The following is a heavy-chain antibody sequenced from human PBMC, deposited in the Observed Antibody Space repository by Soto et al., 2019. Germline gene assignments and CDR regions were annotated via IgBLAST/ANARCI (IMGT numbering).Heavy chain of an antibody. Sequence: QVQLVQSGAEVKKPGSSVKVSCKVSGGTFSNYAIDWVRLAPGHGXXXXXGIVPIFGTTYYTQKFQGRATIIADDSTTTAYLEMSSLRSEDTAIYYCARVEAVAGLYNYHGLDVWGQGTAVTVSS. D-gene: IGHD6-19*01. J-gene: IGHJ6*02. CDR3: ARVEAVAGLYNYHGLDV. CDR1: GGTFSNYA. CDR2: IVPIFGTT. V-gene: IGHV1-69*12.